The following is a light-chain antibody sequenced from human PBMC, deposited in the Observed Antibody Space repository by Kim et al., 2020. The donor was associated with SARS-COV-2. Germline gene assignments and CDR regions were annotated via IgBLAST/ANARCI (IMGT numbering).Light chain of an antibody. CDR2: AAS. Sequence: AAVGDRVTITCRASQSISSYLNWYHQKPGKAPKLLSYAASSLQSAVPSRFSGSGSGTDFTLTISSLQPEDFATYYCQQSYSTPWTFGQGTKVDIK. CDR3: QQSYSTPWT. CDR1: QSISSY. V-gene: IGKV1-39*01. J-gene: IGKJ1*01.